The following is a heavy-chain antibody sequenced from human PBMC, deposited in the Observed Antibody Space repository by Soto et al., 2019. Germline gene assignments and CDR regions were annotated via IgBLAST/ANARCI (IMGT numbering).Heavy chain of an antibody. CDR3: ARDGNVVPAAISPYYYYYGMDV. Sequence: SLRLSCAASGFTFSSYGMHWVRQAPGKGLEWVAVIWYDGSNKYYADSVKGRFTISRDNSKNTLYLQMNSLRAEDTAVYYCARDGNVVPAAISPYYYYYGMDVWGQGTTVTVSS. V-gene: IGHV3-33*01. CDR2: IWYDGSNK. CDR1: GFTFSSYG. J-gene: IGHJ6*02. D-gene: IGHD2-2*02.